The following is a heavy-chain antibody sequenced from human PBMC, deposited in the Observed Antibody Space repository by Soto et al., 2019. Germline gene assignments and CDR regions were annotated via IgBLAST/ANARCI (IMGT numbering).Heavy chain of an antibody. CDR1: GFAFSNYG. Sequence: QVHLVESGGGVVQPGRSLTLSCTASGFAFSNYGIHWVRQAPGRGLEWVAVIWSDGTKKFYAGSVRGRFTISRDNSKNTIDLQMNSLRSEATAVYYCARDWWEEPAGKETVSQFDYWGQGTLVTVSS. CDR2: IWSDGTKK. V-gene: IGHV3-33*01. CDR3: ARDWWEEPAGKETVSQFDY. J-gene: IGHJ4*02. D-gene: IGHD6-13*01.